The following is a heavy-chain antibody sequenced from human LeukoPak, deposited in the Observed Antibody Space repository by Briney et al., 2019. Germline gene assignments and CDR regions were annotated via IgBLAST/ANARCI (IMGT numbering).Heavy chain of an antibody. Sequence: PGGSLRLSCAASGFTFSSYWMHWVRQAPGKGLVWVSRINSDGSSTSYADSVKGRFTISRDNAKNTLHLQMNSLRAEDTAVYYCARGGSGYYYFDYWGQGTLVTVSS. D-gene: IGHD3-22*01. CDR1: GFTFSSYW. CDR3: ARGGSGYYYFDY. CDR2: INSDGSST. V-gene: IGHV3-74*01. J-gene: IGHJ4*02.